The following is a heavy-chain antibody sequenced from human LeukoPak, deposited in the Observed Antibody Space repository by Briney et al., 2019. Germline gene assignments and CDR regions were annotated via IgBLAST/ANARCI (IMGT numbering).Heavy chain of an antibody. J-gene: IGHJ5*02. V-gene: IGHV4-59*01. CDR2: IYYSGST. D-gene: IGHD2-2*01. CDR1: GGSISSFF. CDR3: ARFGAPAAMLRWFDP. Sequence: PSETLSLTCTVSGGSISSFFWSWIRQPPGKGLEWIGYIYYSGSTNYNPSLKSRVTISVDTSKNQFSLKLSSVTAADTAVYYCARFGAPAAMLRWFDPWGQGTLVTVSS.